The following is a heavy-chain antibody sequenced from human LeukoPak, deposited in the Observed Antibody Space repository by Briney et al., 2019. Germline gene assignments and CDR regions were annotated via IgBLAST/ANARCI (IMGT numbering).Heavy chain of an antibody. CDR1: GFTFSSYE. D-gene: IGHD6-19*01. J-gene: IGHJ3*02. CDR3: AREGRSGWYGGYAFDI. Sequence: GGSLRLSCAASGFTFSSYEMNWVRQAPGKGLEWVSYISSSGSSIYYADSVKGRFTISRDNAKNSLYLQMNSLRAEDTAVYYCAREGRSGWYGGYAFDIWGQGTMVTVSS. V-gene: IGHV3-48*03. CDR2: ISSSGSSI.